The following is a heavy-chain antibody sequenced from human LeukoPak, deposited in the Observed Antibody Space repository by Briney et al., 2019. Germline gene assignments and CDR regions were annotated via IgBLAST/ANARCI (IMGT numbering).Heavy chain of an antibody. Sequence: ASETLSLTCAVSGGSISSGGYSWSWVRQPPGKGLEWIGYIYHSGSTYYNPSLKSRVTISVDRSKNQFSLKLSSVTAADTAVYYCARAVRETCGGDCYSKSPWFDPWGQGTLVTVSS. CDR2: IYHSGST. D-gene: IGHD2-21*02. CDR3: ARAVRETCGGDCYSKSPWFDP. CDR1: GGSISSGGYS. V-gene: IGHV4-30-2*01. J-gene: IGHJ5*02.